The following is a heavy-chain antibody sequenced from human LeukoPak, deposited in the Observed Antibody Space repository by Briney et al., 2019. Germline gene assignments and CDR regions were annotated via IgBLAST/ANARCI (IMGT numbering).Heavy chain of an antibody. CDR3: ATESGTYSGTCFDY. J-gene: IGHJ4*02. Sequence: GGSLRLSCAASGSTFSSYSMNWVRQAPGKGLEWVSYISSSSNTIYYADSVKGRFTISRDNAKNSLYLQMNSLRAEDTAVYYCATESGTYSGTCFDYWGQGNLVTVSS. CDR1: GSTFSSYS. V-gene: IGHV3-48*01. D-gene: IGHD1-26*01. CDR2: ISSSSNTI.